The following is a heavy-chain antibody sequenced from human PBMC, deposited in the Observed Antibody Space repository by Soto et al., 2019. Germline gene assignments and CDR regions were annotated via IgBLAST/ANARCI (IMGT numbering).Heavy chain of an antibody. CDR1: GGTFSSYT. CDR2: IIPILGIA. V-gene: IGHV1-69*02. D-gene: IGHD3-3*01. J-gene: IGHJ3*02. CDR3: ARINFSALDAFDI. Sequence: SVKVSCKASGGTFSSYTISWVRQAPGQGLEWMGRIIPILGIANYAQKFQGRVTITADKSASTAYMELSSLRSEDTAVYYCARINFSALDAFDIWGQGTMVTVSS.